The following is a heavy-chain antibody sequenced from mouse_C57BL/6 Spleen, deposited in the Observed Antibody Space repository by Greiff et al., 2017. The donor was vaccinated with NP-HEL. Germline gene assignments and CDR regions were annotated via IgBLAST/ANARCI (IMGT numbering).Heavy chain of an antibody. Sequence: LEESGAELARPGASVKMSCKASGYTFTSYTMHWVKQRPGQGLEWIGYINPSSGYTKYNQKFKDKATLTADKSSSTAYMQLSSLTSEDSAVYYCARRGTTVVAHWYFDVWGTGTTVTVSS. CDR2: INPSSGYT. D-gene: IGHD1-1*01. CDR3: ARRGTTVVAHWYFDV. V-gene: IGHV1-4*01. CDR1: GYTFTSYT. J-gene: IGHJ1*03.